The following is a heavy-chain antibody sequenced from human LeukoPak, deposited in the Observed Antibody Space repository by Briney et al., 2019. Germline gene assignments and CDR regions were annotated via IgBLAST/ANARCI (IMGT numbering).Heavy chain of an antibody. Sequence: SETLSLTCTVSGDSISSGGYYWSWLRQHPGKGLEWIGYIYYNGNTYYNPSLKSRLTISGDTSKNQFSLKLSSVTAADTAVYYCVRNFDSYNAFDIWGQGTMVTVSS. CDR1: GDSISSGGYY. CDR3: VRNFDSYNAFDI. D-gene: IGHD3-22*01. J-gene: IGHJ3*02. CDR2: IYYNGNT. V-gene: IGHV4-31*03.